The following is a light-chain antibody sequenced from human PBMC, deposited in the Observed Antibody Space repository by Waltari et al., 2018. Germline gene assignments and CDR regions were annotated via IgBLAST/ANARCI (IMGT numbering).Light chain of an antibody. CDR2: GAC. CDR1: QDIGTY. CDR3: QQYYAYPLT. J-gene: IGKJ4*01. Sequence: AIRITQSPSSLSASTGNRVTITCRSIQDIGTYLAWYQQTPGKAPRLLLHGACTLQTGVPSRFSGSGSGTDFNITIACLQSEDFVTYFCQQYYAYPLTFGGGTKVEMK. V-gene: IGKV1-8*01.